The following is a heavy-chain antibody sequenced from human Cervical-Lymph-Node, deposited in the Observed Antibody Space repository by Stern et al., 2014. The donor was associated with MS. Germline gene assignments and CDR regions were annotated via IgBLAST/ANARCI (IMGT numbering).Heavy chain of an antibody. CDR3: AREGGNTAEYFQH. V-gene: IGHV3-33*01. J-gene: IGHJ1*01. CDR2: RWYDGSNR. Sequence: VQLVESGGGVVQPGRSLRLSCAASGFTFSSSGLHWVRQAPGKGLAWLGIRWYDGSNRTYAGAGKGRITIFRNTSKKTVEMQMNSLRAEDTAVYYCAREGGNTAEYFQHWGQGTLVTVSS. CDR1: GFTFSSSG. D-gene: IGHD4-23*01.